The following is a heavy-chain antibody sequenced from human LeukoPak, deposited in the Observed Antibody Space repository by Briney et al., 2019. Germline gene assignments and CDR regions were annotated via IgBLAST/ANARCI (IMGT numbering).Heavy chain of an antibody. CDR1: AFTFGSYG. CDR3: ARGRTAIVSYFDY. Sequence: PGGSLTPSWAPAAFTFGSYGMHWDRQAPGEGLEWVSYISSSGSTIDYEDSVKGRFTISRDNAKNSLYLQMNSLRDEDTAVYYCARGRTAIVSYFDYWGQGTLVTVSS. V-gene: IGHV3-48*02. CDR2: ISSSGSTI. D-gene: IGHD5-18*01. J-gene: IGHJ4*02.